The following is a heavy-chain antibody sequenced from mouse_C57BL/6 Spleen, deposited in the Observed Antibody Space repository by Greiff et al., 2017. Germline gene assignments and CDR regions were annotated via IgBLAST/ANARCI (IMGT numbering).Heavy chain of an antibody. D-gene: IGHD2-1*01. CDR1: GYSITSGYY. J-gene: IGHJ4*01. Sequence: EVQLVESGPGLVKPSQSLSLTCSVTGYSITSGYYWNWIRQFPGNKLEWMGYISYDGSNNYNPSLKNRISITRDTSKNQFFLKLNSVTTEDTATYYCARDQGIYYGNYGAMDYWVQGTSVTVSS. V-gene: IGHV3-6*01. CDR2: ISYDGSN. CDR3: ARDQGIYYGNYGAMDY.